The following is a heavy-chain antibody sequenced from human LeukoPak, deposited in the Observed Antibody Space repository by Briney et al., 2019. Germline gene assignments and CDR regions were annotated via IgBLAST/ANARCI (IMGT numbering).Heavy chain of an antibody. CDR3: ARVAAAGPYYFDY. Sequence: GGSLRLSCAASGFTFTSFAFHWVRQAPGKGLEWVSYISSSGSTIYYADSVKGRFTISRDNAKNSLYLQMNSLRAEDTAVYYCARVAAAGPYYFDYWGQGTLVTVSS. CDR2: ISSSGSTI. D-gene: IGHD6-13*01. J-gene: IGHJ4*02. V-gene: IGHV3-48*03. CDR1: GFTFTSFA.